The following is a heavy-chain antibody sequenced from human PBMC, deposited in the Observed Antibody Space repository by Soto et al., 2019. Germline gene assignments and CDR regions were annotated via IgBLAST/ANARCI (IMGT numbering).Heavy chain of an antibody. CDR2: INHSGST. V-gene: IGHV4-34*01. CDR3: ARRGDYYDSSGDPNDV. D-gene: IGHD3-22*01. J-gene: IGHJ3*01. Sequence: SETLSLTCAVYGGSFSGYYWSWIRQPPRKGLEWIGEINHSGSTNYNPSLKSRVTISVDTSKNQFSLKLTSVTAADTAVYYCARRGDYYDSSGDPNDVWGQGTMITV. CDR1: GGSFSGYY.